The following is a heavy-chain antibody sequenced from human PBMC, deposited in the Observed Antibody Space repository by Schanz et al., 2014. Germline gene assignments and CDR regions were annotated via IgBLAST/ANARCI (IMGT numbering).Heavy chain of an antibody. Sequence: QVQLEESGAGLVKPSGTLSLTCAVSGASVSSDNWWNWVRQPPGKGLEWIGEIYDSGNTNYNPSLKSQVTMPVDDSKTHFSLQLTSVTAADTAVYYCARGGQGFGEPHQRLFEYWGPGTLVTVSS. D-gene: IGHD3-10*01. J-gene: IGHJ4*02. CDR3: ARGGQGFGEPHQRLFEY. V-gene: IGHV4-4*02. CDR1: GASVSSDNW. CDR2: IYDSGNT.